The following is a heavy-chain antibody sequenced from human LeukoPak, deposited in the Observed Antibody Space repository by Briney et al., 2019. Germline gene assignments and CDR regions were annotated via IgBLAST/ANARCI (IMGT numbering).Heavy chain of an antibody. CDR3: AREGYFDWLLVN. CDR1: GYTFTSYA. CDR2: INAGNGNT. V-gene: IGHV1-3*01. D-gene: IGHD3-9*01. Sequence: ASVNVSCKASGYTFTSYAMHWVRQAPGQRLEWMGWINAGNGNTKYSQKFQGRVTITRDTSASTAYMELSSLRSEDTAVYYCAREGYFDWLLVNWGQGTLVTVSS. J-gene: IGHJ4*02.